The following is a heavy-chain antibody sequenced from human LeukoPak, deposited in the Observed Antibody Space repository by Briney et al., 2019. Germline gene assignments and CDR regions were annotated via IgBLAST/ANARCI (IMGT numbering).Heavy chain of an antibody. CDR1: GGSISSSTSY. CDR2: IYYSGST. Sequence: SETLSLTCTVSGGSISSSTSYWGWIRQPPGKGLEWIGTIYYSGSTYYNPSLKSRVTISVDTSKNQFSLKLGSVTAADTAVYYCARQTYGSGSYYNLDCWGQGTLVTVSS. V-gene: IGHV4-39*01. D-gene: IGHD3-10*01. J-gene: IGHJ4*02. CDR3: ARQTYGSGSYYNLDC.